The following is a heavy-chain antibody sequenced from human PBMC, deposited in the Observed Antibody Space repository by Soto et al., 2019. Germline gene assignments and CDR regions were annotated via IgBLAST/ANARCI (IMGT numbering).Heavy chain of an antibody. CDR3: ARVVFADNCFDP. D-gene: IGHD2-21*01. CDR1: GGSLNSGGFY. CDR2: IYYSGNT. J-gene: IGHJ5*02. Sequence: SETLSLTCTVSGGSLNSGGFYWSWVRQFPGEGPQWIGYIYYSGNTYYNPSLKSRVTISMDTSKNQFSLKLTSVTAADTAVYYCARVVFADNCFDPWGQGTLVTVSS. V-gene: IGHV4-31*03.